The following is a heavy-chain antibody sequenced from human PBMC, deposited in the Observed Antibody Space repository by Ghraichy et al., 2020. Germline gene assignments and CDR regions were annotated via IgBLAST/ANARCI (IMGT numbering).Heavy chain of an antibody. CDR1: GYTFTSYG. CDR3: ARGGGPAAAWEPTKNLFDY. Sequence: ASVKVSCKASGYTFTSYGISWVRQAPGQGLEWMGWISAYNGNTNYAQKLQGRVTMTTDTSTSTAYMELRSLRSDDTAVYYCARGGGPAAAWEPTKNLFDYWGQGTLVTVSS. V-gene: IGHV1-18*01. J-gene: IGHJ4*02. CDR2: ISAYNGNT. D-gene: IGHD2-2*01.